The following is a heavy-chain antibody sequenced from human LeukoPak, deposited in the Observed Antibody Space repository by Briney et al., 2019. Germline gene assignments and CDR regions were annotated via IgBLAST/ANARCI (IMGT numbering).Heavy chain of an antibody. CDR2: IIPILGTA. V-gene: IGHV1-69*05. J-gene: IGHJ1*01. CDR1: GYTFTSYG. D-gene: IGHD2-2*01. CDR3: ARGPLYCSSTSCYGYFQH. Sequence: GASVKVSCKASGYTFTSYGISWVRQAPGQGLEWMGGIIPILGTANYAQKFQGRVTITTDESTSTAYMELSSLRSEDTAVYYCARGPLYCSSTSCYGYFQHWGQGTLVTVSS.